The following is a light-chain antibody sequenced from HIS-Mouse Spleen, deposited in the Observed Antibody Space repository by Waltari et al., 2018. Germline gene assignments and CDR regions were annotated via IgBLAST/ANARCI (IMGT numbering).Light chain of an antibody. CDR3: MQGTHWASYT. V-gene: IGKV2-30*02. J-gene: IGKJ2*01. Sequence: DVVMTQSPLSLPVTLGQPASISCRSSQSLVHSDGNTYLNWFQQRPGQSPRRLIYKVSSRDSGVPDRFSGSGSGTDFTLKISRVEAEDVGVYYCMQGTHWASYTFGQGTKLEIK. CDR1: QSLVHSDGNTY. CDR2: KVS.